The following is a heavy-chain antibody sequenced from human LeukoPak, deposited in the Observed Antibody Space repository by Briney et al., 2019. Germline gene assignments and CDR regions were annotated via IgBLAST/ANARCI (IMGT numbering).Heavy chain of an antibody. V-gene: IGHV3-23*01. CDR2: ISGSGGST. D-gene: IGHD4-11*01. CDR1: GFTFSSYA. J-gene: IGHJ6*03. Sequence: QLWGSLRLSCAASGFTFSSYAMSWVRQAPGKGLEWVSAISGSGGSTYYADSVKGRFTISRDNSKNTLYLQMNSLRAEDTAVYYCAREASYSPYMDVWGKGTTVTVSS. CDR3: AREASYSPYMDV.